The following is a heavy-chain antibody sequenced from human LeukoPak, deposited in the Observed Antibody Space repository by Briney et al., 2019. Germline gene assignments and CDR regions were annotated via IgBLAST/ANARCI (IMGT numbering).Heavy chain of an antibody. Sequence: GGSLRLSCAASGFTFSDYWMTWVRQAPGKGLEWVANIKPDGSQQYSVDSVRGRFTVSRDNANNSLYLQMNSLRAEDTAIYYCAKGASGRCSGTICYALDYWGQGTLVTVSS. V-gene: IGHV3-7*03. CDR2: IKPDGSQQ. CDR1: GFTFSDYW. D-gene: IGHD2-2*01. J-gene: IGHJ4*02. CDR3: AKGASGRCSGTICYALDY.